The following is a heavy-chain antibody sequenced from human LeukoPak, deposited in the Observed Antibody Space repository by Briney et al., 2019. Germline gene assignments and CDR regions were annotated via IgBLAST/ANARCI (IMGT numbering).Heavy chain of an antibody. D-gene: IGHD6-19*01. V-gene: IGHV6-1*01. CDR3: AREAVNSSGWYEGYYFDY. CDR1: GDSVSSNSAA. Sequence: SQTLSLTCAISGDSVSSNSAAWNWIRQSPSRGLEWLGRTYYSSKWYNDYAVSVKSRITINPDTSKNQFSLQLNSVTPEDTAVYYCAREAVNSSGWYEGYYFDYWGQGTLVTVSS. J-gene: IGHJ4*02. CDR2: TYYSSKWYN.